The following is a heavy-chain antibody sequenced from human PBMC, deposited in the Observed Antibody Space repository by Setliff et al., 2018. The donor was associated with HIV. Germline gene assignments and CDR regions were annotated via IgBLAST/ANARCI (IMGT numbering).Heavy chain of an antibody. CDR2: INTHNGNT. D-gene: IGHD3-10*01. V-gene: IGHV1-3*04. CDR3: ARNFGLSPSGKYYYYYGMDI. CDR1: GYTFTSYA. J-gene: IGHJ6*02. Sequence: GASVKVSCKASGYTFTSYAMHWVRQAPGQRLEWMGWINTHNGNTNYAQKLQGRVTMTTDTSTSTAYMELRSLRSDDTAVYYCARNFGLSPSGKYYYYYGMDIWGQGTTVTVS.